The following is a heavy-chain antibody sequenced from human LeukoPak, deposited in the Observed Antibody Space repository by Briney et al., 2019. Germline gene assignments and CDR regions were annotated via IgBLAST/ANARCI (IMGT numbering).Heavy chain of an antibody. CDR2: IYYSGST. J-gene: IGHJ3*02. Sequence: KPSETLSLTCTVSGGSISSYYWSWIRQPPGKGLEWIGYIYYSGSTNYNPSLKSRVTISVDTSKNQFSLKLSSVTAADTAVYYCARPTKRGWDDAFDIWGQGTMVTVSS. D-gene: IGHD1-26*01. V-gene: IGHV4-59*08. CDR1: GGSISSYY. CDR3: ARPTKRGWDDAFDI.